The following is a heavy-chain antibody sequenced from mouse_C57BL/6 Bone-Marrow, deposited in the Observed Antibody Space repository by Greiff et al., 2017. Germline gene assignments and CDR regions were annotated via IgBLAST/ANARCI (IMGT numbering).Heavy chain of an antibody. D-gene: IGHD1-1*01. CDR2: IDPENGDT. CDR3: TASADYYGSSYYFDY. V-gene: IGHV14-4*01. J-gene: IGHJ2*01. CDR1: GFNIQDDY. Sequence: VQLQQSGAELVRPGASVKLSCTASGFNIQDDYMHWVKQRPEQGLEWIGWIDPENGDTEYASKFQGKATLTADTSSNTAYLQLSSLTSEDPAVYDCTASADYYGSSYYFDYWGQGTTLTVSS.